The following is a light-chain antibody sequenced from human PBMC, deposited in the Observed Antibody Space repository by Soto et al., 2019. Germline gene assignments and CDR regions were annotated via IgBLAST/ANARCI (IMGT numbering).Light chain of an antibody. CDR1: QSLAYSDGSTF. V-gene: IGKV2-30*01. J-gene: IGKJ2*01. CDR2: EVS. CDR3: MQGAHWPYT. Sequence: DIVMTQSPLSLPVTLGQPASISCRSSQSLAYSDGSTFLNWFQQRPGQSPRRLIYEVSKRDSGAPDRFRGSGSGTDFTLTISRVEAEDVAVYSCMQGAHWPYTFGQGTKLEIK.